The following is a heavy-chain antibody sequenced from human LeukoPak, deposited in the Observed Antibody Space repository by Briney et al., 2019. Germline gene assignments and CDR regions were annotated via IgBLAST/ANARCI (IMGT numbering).Heavy chain of an antibody. V-gene: IGHV1-18*01. CDR1: GYTFTSYG. CDR3: AIDLAATVPFDY. CDR2: ISAYNGNT. J-gene: IGHJ4*02. D-gene: IGHD6-13*01. Sequence: ASVKVSCKASGYTFTSYGISWVRQAPGQGLEWMGWISAYNGNTNYAQKLQGRVTMTTDTSTSTAYMELRSLRADDTAVYYCAIDLAATVPFDYWGQGTLVTVSS.